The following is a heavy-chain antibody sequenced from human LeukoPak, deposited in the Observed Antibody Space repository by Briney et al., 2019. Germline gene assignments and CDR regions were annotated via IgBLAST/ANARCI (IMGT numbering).Heavy chain of an antibody. Sequence: SSETLSLTCTVSGGSISSSSYYWGWIRQPPGKGLEWIGSIYYSGSTYYNPSLKSRVTISVDTSKNQFSQKLSSVTAADTAVYYCASRSGYSYGFASLSKFDPWGQGTLVTVSS. CDR3: ASRSGYSYGFASLSKFDP. CDR2: IYYSGST. V-gene: IGHV4-39*01. D-gene: IGHD5-18*01. CDR1: GGSISSSSYY. J-gene: IGHJ5*02.